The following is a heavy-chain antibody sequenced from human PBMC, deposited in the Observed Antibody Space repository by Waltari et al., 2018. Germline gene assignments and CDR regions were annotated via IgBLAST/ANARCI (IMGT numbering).Heavy chain of an antibody. CDR3: ARAPMSGAATGTFDF. CDR2: IYHSGNT. J-gene: IGHJ4*02. V-gene: IGHV4-38-2*02. CDR1: GYSITSGYY. D-gene: IGHD6-13*01. Sequence: QVQLQESGPGLVKPSETLSLTCTVSGYSITSGYYVGCIRQPPGKGLEWIGSIYHSGNTYYNPSLKGRLTISVDTSKNQFSLRLSSVTAADTAVYYCARAPMSGAATGTFDFWGLGSLVTVSP.